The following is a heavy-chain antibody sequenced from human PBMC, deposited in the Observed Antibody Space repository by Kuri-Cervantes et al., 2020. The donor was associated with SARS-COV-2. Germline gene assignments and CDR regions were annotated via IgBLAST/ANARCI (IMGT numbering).Heavy chain of an antibody. CDR2: IRYDGSNK. D-gene: IGHD3-3*01. V-gene: IGHV3-30*02. Sequence: LSLTCAASGFTFSSYGMHWVRQAPGKGLEWVAFIRYDGSNKYYADSVKGRVTISRDNSKNTLYLQMNSLRAEDTAVYYCAREYDFWRTFDYWGQGTMVTVSS. CDR1: GFTFSSYG. J-gene: IGHJ4*03. CDR3: AREYDFWRTFDY.